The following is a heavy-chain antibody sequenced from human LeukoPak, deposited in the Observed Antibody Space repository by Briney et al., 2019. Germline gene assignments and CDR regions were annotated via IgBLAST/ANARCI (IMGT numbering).Heavy chain of an antibody. Sequence: PGGSLRLSCAASGCTFSSYWMSWVRQAPGKGLEWVANIKQDGNEEYYLDSVKGRFTISRDNAKNSLYLQMNSLRAEDTAVYYCARIPRGDGYTSGAFDIWGQGTMVTVSS. CDR2: IKQDGNEE. CDR1: GCTFSSYW. D-gene: IGHD5-24*01. CDR3: ARIPRGDGYTSGAFDI. V-gene: IGHV3-7*01. J-gene: IGHJ3*02.